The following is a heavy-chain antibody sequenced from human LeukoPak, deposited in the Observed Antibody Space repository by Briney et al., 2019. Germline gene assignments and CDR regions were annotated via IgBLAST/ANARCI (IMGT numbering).Heavy chain of an antibody. CDR3: AREWEKGGFDY. V-gene: IGHV3-21*01. J-gene: IGHJ4*02. Sequence: GGSLRLSCAASGFTFSSYSMNWVRQAPGKGVEWVSSISSSSSYIYYADSVKGRFTIPRDNAKNSLYLQMNSLRAEDTAVYYYAREWEKGGFDYWGQGTLVTVSS. CDR2: ISSSSSYI. D-gene: IGHD1-26*01. CDR1: GFTFSSYS.